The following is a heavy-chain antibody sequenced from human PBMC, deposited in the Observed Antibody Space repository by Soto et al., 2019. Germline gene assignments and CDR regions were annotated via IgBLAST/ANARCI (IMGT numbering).Heavy chain of an antibody. CDR3: AKDLRPDGRYDLDY. V-gene: IGHV3-23*01. Sequence: EVQLLESVGGLAQPGGSLRLSCAASGFTFRTYAMNWVRQAPGKGLEWVSVMVGDGSSWDYADSVRGRFTISRDNSKNTLYLQMNSLRAEDTAVYYCAKDLRPDGRYDLDYWGQGTLVTVSS. CDR2: MVGDGSSW. CDR1: GFTFRTYA. J-gene: IGHJ4*02. D-gene: IGHD1-26*01.